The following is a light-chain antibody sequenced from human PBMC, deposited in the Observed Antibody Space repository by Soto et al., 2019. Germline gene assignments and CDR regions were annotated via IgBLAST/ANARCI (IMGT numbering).Light chain of an antibody. Sequence: DIQMTQSPSSLSASVGDRVTITCRAGQYIGRYLNWYQQKPGKAPKLLIYAASSLHSGVPSRFSCSGSGTDFTLTISSLHPEDFATYSCQQTYRTPLTFGGGTKVDIK. CDR3: QQTYRTPLT. V-gene: IGKV1-39*01. CDR1: QYIGRY. J-gene: IGKJ4*01. CDR2: AAS.